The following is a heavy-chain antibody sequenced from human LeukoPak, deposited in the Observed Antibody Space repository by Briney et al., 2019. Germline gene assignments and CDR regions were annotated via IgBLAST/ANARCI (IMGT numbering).Heavy chain of an antibody. CDR1: GFTFSNYA. CDR3: VKSTRVTTAYYYYGMDV. D-gene: IGHD4-17*01. CDR2: ISSNGGST. V-gene: IGHV3-64D*06. J-gene: IGHJ6*02. Sequence: PGGSLRLSCSASGFTFSNYAMHWVRQAQGKGVECVSAISSNGGSTFYADSVKGRFTISRDNSENTLYFQMNSLRVEDTAVYYCVKSTRVTTAYYYYGMDVWGQGTTVTVSS.